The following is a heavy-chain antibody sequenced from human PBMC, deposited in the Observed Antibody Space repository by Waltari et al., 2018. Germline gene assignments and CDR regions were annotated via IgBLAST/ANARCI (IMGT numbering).Heavy chain of an antibody. Sequence: EVQVVESGGGLVQPGGSLRLSCAASGFPFSNYWMTWFRRAPGKGLEWVANINQDGNGLHYVDSVRGRFTISRDNAKNSMFLQMNSLRAEDTAVYYCARVPLPWYLDYWGQGTLVTVSS. J-gene: IGHJ4*02. CDR1: GFPFSNYW. CDR2: INQDGNGL. CDR3: ARVPLPWYLDY. V-gene: IGHV3-7*01.